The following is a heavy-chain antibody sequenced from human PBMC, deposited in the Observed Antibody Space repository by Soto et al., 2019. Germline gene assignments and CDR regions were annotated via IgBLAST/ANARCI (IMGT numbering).Heavy chain of an antibody. J-gene: IGHJ4*02. CDR3: AREYDSSGYYRGDFDY. CDR2: IYHRGST. Sequence: PSETLSLTCAVSGGSISSGGYSWRWIRQPPGKGLEWIGYIYHRGSTYYNPSLKSRVSISVDRSKNQFSLKLSSVTAADTAVYYCAREYDSSGYYRGDFDYWGQGTLVTVSS. CDR1: GGSISSGGYS. D-gene: IGHD3-22*01. V-gene: IGHV4-30-2*01.